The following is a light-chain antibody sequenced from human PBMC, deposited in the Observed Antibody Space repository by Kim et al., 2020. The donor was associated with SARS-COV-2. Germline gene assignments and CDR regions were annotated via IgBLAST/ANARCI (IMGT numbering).Light chain of an antibody. Sequence: GSPGERVTLSCRASQIVSSSLAWYQQKPGQAPRLLIDGASARATGTPARFSGSASGTEFTLTISSLQSEDFAVYYCQQYYNWPRTFGQGTKVDIK. CDR3: QQYYNWPRT. J-gene: IGKJ1*01. V-gene: IGKV3-15*01. CDR2: GAS. CDR1: QIVSSS.